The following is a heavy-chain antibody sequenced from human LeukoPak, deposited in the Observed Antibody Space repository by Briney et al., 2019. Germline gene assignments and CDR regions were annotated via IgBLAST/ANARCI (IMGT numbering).Heavy chain of an antibody. D-gene: IGHD1-26*01. J-gene: IGHJ3*02. CDR1: GFICRSYA. CDR2: INSRSSTI. Sequence: GGSLRLSCAASGFICRSYAMSWVRQAPGKGLEWVSYINSRSSTIYYADSVRGRFTISRDNAKNSLYLQMNSRKAEDTAIYYCAREVGTPQAFDIWGQGTMVTVSS. V-gene: IGHV3-48*01. CDR3: AREVGTPQAFDI.